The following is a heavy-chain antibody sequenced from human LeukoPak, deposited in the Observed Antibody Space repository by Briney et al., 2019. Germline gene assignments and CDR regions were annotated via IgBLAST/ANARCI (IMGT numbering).Heavy chain of an antibody. J-gene: IGHJ6*02. CDR3: AKSLGEMATKIVHYYYYGMDV. CDR2: ISYDGSNK. V-gene: IGHV3-30*18. D-gene: IGHD5-24*01. CDR1: GFTFSSYG. Sequence: GGSLRLSCAASGFTFSSYGMHWVRQAPGKGLEWVAVISYDGSNKYYADSVKGRFTISRDNSKNTLYLQMNSLRAEDTAVYYCAKSLGEMATKIVHYYYYGMDVWGQGTTVTVSS.